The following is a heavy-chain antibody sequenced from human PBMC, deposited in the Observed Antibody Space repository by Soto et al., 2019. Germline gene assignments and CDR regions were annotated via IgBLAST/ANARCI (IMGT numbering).Heavy chain of an antibody. V-gene: IGHV3-7*01. CDR2: IWPDGSDR. Sequence: EVKLAESGGGLVQPGGSRRLSCAASGFTFSSKYMSWVRQAPGKGLEWVATIWPDGSDRKYVDSVMGRFTVSRDNAETSLYLQMNSLRVEDTAMYYCASLLGSGTTFDYWGQGTLVTVSS. J-gene: IGHJ4*02. CDR3: ASLLGSGTTFDY. CDR1: GFTFSSKY. D-gene: IGHD1-1*01.